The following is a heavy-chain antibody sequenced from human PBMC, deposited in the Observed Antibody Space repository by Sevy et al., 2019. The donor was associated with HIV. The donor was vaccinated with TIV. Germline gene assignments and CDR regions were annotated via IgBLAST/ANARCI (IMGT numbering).Heavy chain of an antibody. D-gene: IGHD3-10*01. J-gene: IGHJ5*02. Sequence: SVKVSCKASGGTFSSYAISWVRQAPGQGLEWMGGIIPIFGTANYAQKFQGRVTITADKSTSTAYMELSSLRSEDTAVYYCARAITMVRGVIFSRSWFDPWGQGTLVTVSS. CDR2: IIPIFGTA. CDR3: ARAITMVRGVIFSRSWFDP. CDR1: GGTFSSYA. V-gene: IGHV1-69*06.